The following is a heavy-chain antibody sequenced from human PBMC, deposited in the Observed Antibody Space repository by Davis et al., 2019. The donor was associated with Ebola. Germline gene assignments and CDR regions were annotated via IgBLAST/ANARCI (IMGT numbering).Heavy chain of an antibody. CDR1: GGSLSNYF. V-gene: IGHV4-4*09. CDR3: ARALGLRSGMDV. J-gene: IGHJ6*02. Sequence: SETLSLTCNVSGGSLSNYFWNWIRQPPGKGLEWVGYIHDGSANYHPSLKSRVTISVDTSKNQFSLKLTSVTAADTAVYYCARALGLRSGMDVWGQGTTVAVSS. D-gene: IGHD1-7*01. CDR2: IHDGSA.